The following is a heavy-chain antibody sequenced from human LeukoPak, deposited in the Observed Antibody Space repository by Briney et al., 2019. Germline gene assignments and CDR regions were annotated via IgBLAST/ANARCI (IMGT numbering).Heavy chain of an antibody. Sequence: ASEKVSSTASGYTFTPYAMNWVRQAPGQGLEWMGWINTNTGNPTYAQGFTGRFVFSLDTSVSTAYLQISSLKAEDTAVYYCARDPGYSSGTLHDYWGQGTLVTVSS. D-gene: IGHD5-18*01. V-gene: IGHV7-4-1*02. CDR1: GYTFTPYA. CDR2: INTNTGNP. J-gene: IGHJ4*02. CDR3: ARDPGYSSGTLHDY.